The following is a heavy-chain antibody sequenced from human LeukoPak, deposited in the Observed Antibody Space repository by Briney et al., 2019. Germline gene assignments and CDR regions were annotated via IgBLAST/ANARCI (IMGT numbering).Heavy chain of an antibody. CDR1: GFTFDDYG. CDR2: INWNGGST. D-gene: IGHD3-22*01. Sequence: GGSLRLSCAASGFTFDDYGMSWVRQAPGKGLEWVSGINWNGGSTGYADSVKGRFTISRDNAKNSLYLQMNSLRAEDTALYYCARDPYYYDSSGYGFFDYWGQGTPVTVSS. V-gene: IGHV3-20*04. J-gene: IGHJ4*02. CDR3: ARDPYYYDSSGYGFFDY.